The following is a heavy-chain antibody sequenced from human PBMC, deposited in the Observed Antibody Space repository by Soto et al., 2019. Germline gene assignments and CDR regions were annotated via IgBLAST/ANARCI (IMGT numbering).Heavy chain of an antibody. CDR1: GYSISSGYY. CDR2: IYHSGST. Sequence: SETLSLTCAVSGYSISSGYYWGWIRQPPGKGLEWIGTIYHSGSTYYNPSLRSRVTISIDTSKNQFSLKLTSVTAADTAMYYCARGPYSNPYDNWGQGTLVTVSS. V-gene: IGHV4-38-2*01. J-gene: IGHJ4*02. CDR3: ARGPYSNPYDN. D-gene: IGHD4-4*01.